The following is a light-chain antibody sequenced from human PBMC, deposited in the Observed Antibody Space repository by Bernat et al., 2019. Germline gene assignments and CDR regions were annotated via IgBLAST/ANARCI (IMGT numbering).Light chain of an antibody. V-gene: IGKV3-20*01. CDR3: QQYCSSPIT. Sequence: EIVLTQSPGTLSLSPGERATLSCRASQSFSSSYLAWYQQKPGQAPRLLIYGASSRATGIPDRFSGSGSGTDFTLTISRLEPEDFAVYYCQQYCSSPITFGQGTRLEIK. CDR1: QSFSSSY. CDR2: GAS. J-gene: IGKJ5*01.